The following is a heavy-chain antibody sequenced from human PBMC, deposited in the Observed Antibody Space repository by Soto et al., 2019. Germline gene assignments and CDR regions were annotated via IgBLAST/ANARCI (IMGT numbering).Heavy chain of an antibody. CDR1: GGSISSYY. D-gene: IGHD1-7*01. J-gene: IGHJ6*02. CDR3: ARDSNWNSRYGRYGMDV. CDR2: IYYSGST. Sequence: SETLSLTCTVSGGSISSYYWSWIRQPPGKGLEWIGYIYYSGSTNYNPSLKSRVTISVDTSKNQFSLKLSSVTAADTAVYYCARDSNWNSRYGRYGMDVWGQGTTVTVSS. V-gene: IGHV4-59*01.